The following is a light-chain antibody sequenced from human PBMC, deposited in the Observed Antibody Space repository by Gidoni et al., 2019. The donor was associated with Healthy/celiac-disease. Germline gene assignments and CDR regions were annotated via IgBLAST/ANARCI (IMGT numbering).Light chain of an antibody. V-gene: IGLV2-11*01. Sequence: QSALTQPRSVSVSPGQSVTISCTGTRSDVGGYNYVSWHQQHPGKAPKLMIYDVSKRPSGVPDRFSGSKSGNTASLTISGLQAEDEADYYCFSYAGSYSVVFGGGTKLTVL. CDR2: DVS. J-gene: IGLJ2*01. CDR3: FSYAGSYSVV. CDR1: RSDVGGYNY.